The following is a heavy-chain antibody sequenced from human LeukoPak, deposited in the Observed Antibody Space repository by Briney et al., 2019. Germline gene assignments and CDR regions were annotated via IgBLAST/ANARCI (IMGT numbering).Heavy chain of an antibody. D-gene: IGHD6-13*01. Sequence: NPSETLSLTCTVSGGSISSSSSYWGWIRQPPGKGPEWIGSVHYSGGTYNHPSLKSRVNITVDTSKNQFSLKLSCVSAADTAVYYCARQRIAAVGRGSFDYWGQGTLVTVSS. J-gene: IGHJ4*02. CDR2: VHYSGGT. V-gene: IGHV4-39*01. CDR1: GGSISSSSSY. CDR3: ARQRIAAVGRGSFDY.